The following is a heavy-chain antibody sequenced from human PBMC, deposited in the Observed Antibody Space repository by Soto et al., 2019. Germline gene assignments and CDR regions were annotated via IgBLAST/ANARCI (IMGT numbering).Heavy chain of an antibody. CDR3: ARGDSTDCSNGVCSFFYNHDMDV. Sequence: ASVKVSCTASGYSLTDSPIHWVRQAPGQGLEWLGRINPKSGGTSTAQKFQGWVTMTTDTSISTASMELTRLTSDDTAIYYCARGDSTDCSNGVCSFFYNHDMDVWGQGTTVTVSS. D-gene: IGHD2-8*01. CDR2: INPKSGGT. J-gene: IGHJ6*02. V-gene: IGHV1-2*04. CDR1: GYSLTDSP.